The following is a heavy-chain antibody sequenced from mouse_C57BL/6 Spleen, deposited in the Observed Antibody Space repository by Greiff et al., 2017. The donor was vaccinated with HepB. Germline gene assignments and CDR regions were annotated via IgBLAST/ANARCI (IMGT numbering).Heavy chain of an antibody. J-gene: IGHJ1*03. CDR1: GYTFTSYD. Sequence: VKLQESGPELVKPGASVKLSCKASGYTFTSYDINWVKQRPGQGLEWIGWIYPRDGSTKYNEKFKGKATLTVDTSSSTAYMELHSLTSEDSAVYFCARRHYGSSPDWYFDVWGTGTTVTVSS. D-gene: IGHD1-1*01. CDR3: ARRHYGSSPDWYFDV. V-gene: IGHV1-85*01. CDR2: IYPRDGST.